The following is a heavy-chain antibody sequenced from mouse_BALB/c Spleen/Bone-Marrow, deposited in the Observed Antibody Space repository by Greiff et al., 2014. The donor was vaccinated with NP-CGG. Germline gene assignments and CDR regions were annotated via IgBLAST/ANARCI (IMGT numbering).Heavy chain of an antibody. J-gene: IGHJ3*01. D-gene: IGHD2-14*01. CDR1: GFTFSSFG. CDR2: IISGSNTI. Sequence: EVQLVESGGGLVQPGGSRKLSCAASGFTFSSFGMHWVRQAPEKGLEWVAYIISGSNTIYYADTVKGRFTISRDNPKNTLFLQMTILRSEDTAMYYCARSRYDVGWFAYWGQGTLVTVSA. CDR3: ARSRYDVGWFAY. V-gene: IGHV5-17*02.